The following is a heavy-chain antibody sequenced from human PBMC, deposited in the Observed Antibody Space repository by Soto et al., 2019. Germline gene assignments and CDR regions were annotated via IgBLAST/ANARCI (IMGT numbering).Heavy chain of an antibody. CDR2: ISYDGSNK. V-gene: IGHV3-30*18. J-gene: IGHJ4*02. CDR3: SKVGYRAYTAFDT. D-gene: IGHD5-12*01. CDR1: GFTFSSYD. Sequence: GGSLRLSCAASGFTFSSYDMHWVRQAPGKGLEWVAGISYDGSNKYYEDSVKGRITISRDNSRNTLYLQMNSLRAEDTAVYYCSKVGYRAYTAFDTCGQENVLTVSS.